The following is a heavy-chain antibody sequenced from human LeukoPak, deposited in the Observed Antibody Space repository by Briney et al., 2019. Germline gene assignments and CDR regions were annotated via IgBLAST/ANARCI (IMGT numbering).Heavy chain of an antibody. CDR3: AEGAQYSSGWYDLITSDY. CDR2: ISGSGGST. Sequence: GGSLRLSCAAAGFTFSSYAMSWARQAPGKGLEWVSAISGSGGSTYYADSVKGRFTISRDNSKNTLYLQMNSLRAEDTAVYYCAEGAQYSSGWYDLITSDYWGQGTLVTVSS. V-gene: IGHV3-23*01. CDR1: GFTFSSYA. D-gene: IGHD6-19*01. J-gene: IGHJ4*02.